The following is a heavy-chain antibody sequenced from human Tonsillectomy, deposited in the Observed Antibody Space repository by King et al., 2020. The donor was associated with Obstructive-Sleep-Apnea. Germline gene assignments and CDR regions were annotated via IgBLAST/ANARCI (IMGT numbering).Heavy chain of an antibody. V-gene: IGHV4-38-2*02. Sequence: QLQESGRGLVKPSGTLSLTCTVSGYFISSGYYWNWIRQSPGKGLEWIGNIYHSGSTYYNPSLKSRVTISVDTSKNQFSLKLYSVTAADTAAYYCAGDGRNSAYDLGYWGQGTLVTVSS. D-gene: IGHD5-12*01. CDR2: IYHSGST. CDR1: GYFISSGYY. J-gene: IGHJ4*02. CDR3: AGDGRNSAYDLGY.